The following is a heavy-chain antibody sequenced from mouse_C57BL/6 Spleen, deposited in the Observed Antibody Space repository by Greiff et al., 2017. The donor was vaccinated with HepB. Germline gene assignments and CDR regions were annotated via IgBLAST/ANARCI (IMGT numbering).Heavy chain of an antibody. CDR1: GFTFSDYG. V-gene: IGHV5-17*01. D-gene: IGHD1-1*01. Sequence: EVMLVESGGGLVKPGGSLKLSCAASGFTFSDYGMHWVRQAPEKGLEWVAYISSGSSTIYYADTVKGRFTISRDNAKNTLFLQMTSLRSEDTAMYYCARGDYYGSVYAMDYWGQGTSVTVSS. J-gene: IGHJ4*01. CDR3: ARGDYYGSVYAMDY. CDR2: ISSGSSTI.